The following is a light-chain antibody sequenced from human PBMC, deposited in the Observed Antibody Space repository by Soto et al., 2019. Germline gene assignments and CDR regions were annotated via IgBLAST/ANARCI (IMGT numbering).Light chain of an antibody. CDR1: QGIASF. J-gene: IGKJ1*01. V-gene: IGKV1-9*01. CDR3: QQLNSYPPT. Sequence: DIQLTQSPSFLSASVGDRVTIACRASQGIASFLAWYQQNPGKAPKLLIYAASTLQFGVPSRFSGSGSGTEFTLTISSLQPEDFATYYCQQLNSYPPTFGQGTRVEIK. CDR2: AAS.